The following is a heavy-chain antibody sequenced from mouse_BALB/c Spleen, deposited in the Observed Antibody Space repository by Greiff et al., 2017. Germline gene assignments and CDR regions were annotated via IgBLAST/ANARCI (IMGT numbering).Heavy chain of an antibody. CDR2: ISSGGSYT. CDR3: ARQEDYYGSSSMDY. Sequence: EVHLVESGGDLVKPGGSLKLSCAASGFTFSSYGMSWVRQTPDKRLEWVATISSGGSYTYYPDSVKGRFTISRDNAKNTLYLQMSSLKSEDTAMYYCARQEDYYGSSSMDYWGQGTSVTVSS. J-gene: IGHJ4*01. V-gene: IGHV5-6*01. D-gene: IGHD1-1*01. CDR1: GFTFSSYG.